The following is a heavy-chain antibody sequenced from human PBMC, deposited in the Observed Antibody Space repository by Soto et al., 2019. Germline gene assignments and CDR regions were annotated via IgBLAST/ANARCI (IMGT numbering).Heavy chain of an antibody. D-gene: IGHD5-18*01. CDR1: GGSISSNGYY. Sequence: QVQLQESGPGLVKPSQTLSLTCTVSGGSISSNGYYWNWIRQYPGKGLEWIGYIYHSGSTYYNPSLKSRVTISLDTSKNRFSLNLSSVTAADTAMYYCARDGSTAMVLDPWGQGTLVTVSS. V-gene: IGHV4-31*03. CDR2: IYHSGST. CDR3: ARDGSTAMVLDP. J-gene: IGHJ5*02.